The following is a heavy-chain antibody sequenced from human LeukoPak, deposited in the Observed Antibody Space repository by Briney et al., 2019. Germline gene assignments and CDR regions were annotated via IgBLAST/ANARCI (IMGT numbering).Heavy chain of an antibody. CDR3: ASPPVGLPSPFDYYYGMDV. V-gene: IGHV3-30*03. J-gene: IGHJ6*02. CDR1: GFTFSSYG. CDR2: ISYDGSNK. Sequence: GGPLRLSCAASGFTFSSYGMHWVRQAPGKGLEWVAVISYDGSNKYYADSVKSRFTISRDNSKNTLYLQMNSLRAEDTAVYYCASPPVGLPSPFDYYYGMDVWGQGTTVTVSS. D-gene: IGHD2/OR15-2a*01.